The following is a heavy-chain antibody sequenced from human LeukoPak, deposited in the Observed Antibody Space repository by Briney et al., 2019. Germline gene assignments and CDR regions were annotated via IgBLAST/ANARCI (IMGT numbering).Heavy chain of an antibody. CDR2: ISYDGSNK. V-gene: IGHV3-30*18. Sequence: GGSLRLSCAASGFTFSSYGMHWVRQAPGKGLEWVAVISYDGSNKYYADSVKGRFTISRDNSKNTLYLQMNSLRAEDTAVYYCAKLEVGATFDYWGQGTLVTVS. D-gene: IGHD1-26*01. CDR3: AKLEVGATFDY. J-gene: IGHJ4*02. CDR1: GFTFSSYG.